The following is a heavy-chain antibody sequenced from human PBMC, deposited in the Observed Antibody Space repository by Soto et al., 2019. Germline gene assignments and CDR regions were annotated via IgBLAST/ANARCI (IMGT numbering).Heavy chain of an antibody. V-gene: IGHV1-69*12. CDR2: IIRIFGTP. CDR3: ARQGSNEYYYYGMDV. CDR1: GGTFSSYA. D-gene: IGHD3-10*01. J-gene: IGHJ6*02. Sequence: QVQLVQSGAEVKKPGSSAKVSCKASGGTFSSYAINWVRQAPGQGLEWMGGIIRIFGTPDYAQRFQGRVTITADESTSTAYMERSSLRSEDTAVYYCARQGSNEYYYYGMDVWGQGTTVTVSS.